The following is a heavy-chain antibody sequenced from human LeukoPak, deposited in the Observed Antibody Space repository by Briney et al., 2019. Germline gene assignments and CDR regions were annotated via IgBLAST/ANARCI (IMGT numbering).Heavy chain of an antibody. Sequence: ASVKVSCKASGGTFSSYAISWVRQAPGQGLEWMGWINPNSGGTNYAQKFQGRVTMTRDTSISTAYMELSRLRSDDTAVYYCARARGYSYGGYFVYWGQGTLVTVSS. CDR2: INPNSGGT. D-gene: IGHD5-18*01. CDR1: GGTFSSYA. V-gene: IGHV1-2*02. CDR3: ARARGYSYGGYFVY. J-gene: IGHJ4*02.